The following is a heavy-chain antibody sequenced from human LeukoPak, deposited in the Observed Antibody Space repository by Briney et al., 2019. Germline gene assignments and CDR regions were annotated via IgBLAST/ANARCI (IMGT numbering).Heavy chain of an antibody. CDR3: AGVLWSNYFFDY. D-gene: IGHD3-3*01. J-gene: IGHJ4*02. Sequence: GGSLRLSCAASGFTFDSYAMSWVRQAPGRGLEWVSAVSGSGDSTYYADSVKGRFTVSRDNSKNTLYLQMNSLRAEDTAVYYCAGVLWSNYFFDYWGQGTLVTVSS. CDR2: VSGSGDST. CDR1: GFTFDSYA. V-gene: IGHV3-23*01.